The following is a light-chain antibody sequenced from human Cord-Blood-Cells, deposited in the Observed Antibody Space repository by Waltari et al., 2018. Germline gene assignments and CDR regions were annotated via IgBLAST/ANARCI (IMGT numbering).Light chain of an antibody. Sequence: QSVLTQPPSVSGAPGQRVTISCPGSSSNTGAGSDVHWYQQLPGTAPKLLIYGNSNRPSGVPDRFSGSKSGTSASLAITGLQAEDEADYYCQSYDSSLSGYVFGTGTKVTVL. CDR2: GNS. V-gene: IGLV1-40*01. CDR3: QSYDSSLSGYV. J-gene: IGLJ1*01. CDR1: SSNTGAGSD.